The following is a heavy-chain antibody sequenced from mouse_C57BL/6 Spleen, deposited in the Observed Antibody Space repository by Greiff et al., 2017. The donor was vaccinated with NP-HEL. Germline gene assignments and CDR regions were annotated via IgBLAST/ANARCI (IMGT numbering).Heavy chain of an antibody. CDR1: GESGKGGG. J-gene: IGHJ4*01. CDR2: INPSNGGT. V-gene: IGHV1-53*01. Sequence: QVQLQQPGTELVKPGGEVKREGKEAGESGKGGGRDGGERGGGRFISWIGNINPSNGGTNYNEKFKSKATLTVDKSSSTAYMQLSSLTSEDSAVYYCARKRDAMDYWGQGTSVTVSS. CDR3: ARKRDAMDY.